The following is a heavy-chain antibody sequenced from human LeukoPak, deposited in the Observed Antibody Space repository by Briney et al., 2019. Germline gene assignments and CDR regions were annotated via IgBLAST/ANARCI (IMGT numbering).Heavy chain of an antibody. J-gene: IGHJ4*02. CDR1: GFTFSSYG. CDR2: IRYDGSNK. CDR3: AKAVDIVVVPAAINGGY. V-gene: IGHV3-30*02. D-gene: IGHD2-2*02. Sequence: GGSLRLSCAASGFTFSSYGMHWVRQAPGKGLEWVAFIRYDGSNKYYADSVKGRFTISRDNSKNTLYLRMNSLRAEDTAVYYCAKAVDIVVVPAAINGGYWGQGTLVTVSS.